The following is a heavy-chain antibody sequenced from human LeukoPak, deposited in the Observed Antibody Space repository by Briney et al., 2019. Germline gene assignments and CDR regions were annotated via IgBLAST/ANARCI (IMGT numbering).Heavy chain of an antibody. CDR2: IDRSGDDT. V-gene: IGHV3-23*01. CDR1: GFTFTRHA. D-gene: IGHD7-27*01. Sequence: HPGGSLRLSCAASGFTFTRHAMSSVRQAPGGGLERVSTIDRSGDDTYYRDSVKGRFTISRDNSKSTLYLQMYSLRAEDTAIYYWAKGGDELDYWGQGTLVTVSS. J-gene: IGHJ4*02. CDR3: AKGGDELDY.